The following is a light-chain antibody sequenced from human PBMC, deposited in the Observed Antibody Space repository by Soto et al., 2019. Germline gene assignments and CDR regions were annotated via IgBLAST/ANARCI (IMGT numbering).Light chain of an antibody. V-gene: IGKV3-11*01. Sequence: ETVLTQSPATLSLSPGERATLSCRASQSVRSNLAWYQHKPGQAPTLLIYDASNRATGIPGRFSGSGSGTDFTLTISNLEPEDFAVYYCQQRDNWPWTFGQGDKVEIK. CDR1: QSVRSN. CDR2: DAS. J-gene: IGKJ1*01. CDR3: QQRDNWPWT.